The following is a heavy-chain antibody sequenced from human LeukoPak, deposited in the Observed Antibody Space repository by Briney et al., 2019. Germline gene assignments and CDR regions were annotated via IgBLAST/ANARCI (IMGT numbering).Heavy chain of an antibody. J-gene: IGHJ4*02. Sequence: GGSLRLSCAASGFTFSSYGIHWVRQAPGKGLEWVAVISYDGSNKYYADSVKGRFTISRDNSKNTLYLQMNSLRAEDTAVYYCAKDPGSWYGGTFDYWGQGTLVTVSS. CDR3: AKDPGSWYGGTFDY. CDR2: ISYDGSNK. CDR1: GFTFSSYG. V-gene: IGHV3-30*18. D-gene: IGHD6-13*01.